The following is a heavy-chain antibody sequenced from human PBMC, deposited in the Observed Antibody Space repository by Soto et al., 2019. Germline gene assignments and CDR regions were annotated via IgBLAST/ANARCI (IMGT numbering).Heavy chain of an antibody. V-gene: IGHV4-39*01. CDR2: IYYSGST. CDR3: AILGGYCVSTNCYGYYGMDV. Sequence: SETLSLTCTVSGGSISSSSYYWGWIRQPPGKGLEWIGSIYYSGSTYYNTSLKSRVTISVDTSNNQFSLKLSSVTAADTAVYYFAILGGYCVSTNCYGYYGMDVWGQGTTVTVSS. D-gene: IGHD2-2*01. CDR1: GGSISSSSYY. J-gene: IGHJ6*02.